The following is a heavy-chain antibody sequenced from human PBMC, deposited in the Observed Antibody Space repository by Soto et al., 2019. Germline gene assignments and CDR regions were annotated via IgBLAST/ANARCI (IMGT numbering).Heavy chain of an antibody. CDR3: ARGTFTMIVVVPTTMDY. CDR1: GYTFTSYA. J-gene: IGHJ4*02. CDR2: INAGNGNT. D-gene: IGHD3-22*01. Sequence: GASVKVSCKASGYTFTSYAMHWVRQAPGQRLEWMGWINAGNGNTKYSQKFQGRVTITRDTSASTAYMELSSLRSEDTAVYYCARGTFTMIVVVPTTMDYWGQGTLVTVSS. V-gene: IGHV1-3*01.